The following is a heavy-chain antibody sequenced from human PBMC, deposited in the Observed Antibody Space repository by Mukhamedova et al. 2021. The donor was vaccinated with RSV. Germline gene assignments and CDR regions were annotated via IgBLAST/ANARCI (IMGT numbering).Heavy chain of an antibody. CDR2: IKQDGSEK. D-gene: IGHD3-10*01. V-gene: IGHV3-7*03. Sequence: GLEWVANIKQDGSEKYYVDSVKGRFTISRDNAKNSLYLQMNSLRAEDTAMYYCARDVSGELLFLWFGFFFDYWGQGTLVTGSS. CDR3: ARDVSGELLFLWFGFFFDY. J-gene: IGHJ4*02.